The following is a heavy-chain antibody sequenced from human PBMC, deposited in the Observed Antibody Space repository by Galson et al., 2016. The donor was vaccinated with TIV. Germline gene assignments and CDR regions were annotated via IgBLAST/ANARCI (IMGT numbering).Heavy chain of an antibody. J-gene: IGHJ3*02. V-gene: IGHV1-69*06. D-gene: IGHD3-22*01. Sequence: SVKVSCKASGDTFRNYAISWVRQAPGQGPEWMGRTNPIFHTATYAQRLQGRVTIMADKSTSTTYMELSSLRSEDTAVYYCAREMYFYDSTAYYAFDIWGQGTMVTVSS. CDR3: AREMYFYDSTAYYAFDI. CDR1: GDTFRNYA. CDR2: TNPIFHTA.